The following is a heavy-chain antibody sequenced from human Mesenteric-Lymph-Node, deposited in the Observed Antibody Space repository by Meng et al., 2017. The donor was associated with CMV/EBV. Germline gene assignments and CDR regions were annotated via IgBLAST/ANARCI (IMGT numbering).Heavy chain of an antibody. CDR1: AFTFSRHG. J-gene: IGHJ6*02. V-gene: IGHV3-33*06. D-gene: IGHD2-2*01. CDR2: ISNDGSSQ. Sequence: GGSLRLSCAASAFTFSRHGMHWVRQAPGKGLEWLAVISNDGSSQNYADSVKGRFTISRDNSKNTLYLQMNSLRAEDTAVYYCAKDMRRVYYYGMDVWGQGTTVTVSS. CDR3: AKDMRRVYYYGMDV.